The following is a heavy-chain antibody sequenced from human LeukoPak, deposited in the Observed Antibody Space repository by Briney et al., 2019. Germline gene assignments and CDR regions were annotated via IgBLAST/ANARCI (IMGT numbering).Heavy chain of an antibody. CDR1: GVSITSYY. J-gene: IGHJ4*02. CDR2: MYYSGTT. CDR3: AGDDNSSWWSY. V-gene: IGHV4-59*01. D-gene: IGHD6-13*01. Sequence: SETLSLTCTVSGVSITSYYWSWIRQPPGKGLEWIGNMYYSGTTNYNPFLKSRVTISADTSKNQLSLKLKSVTAADTAVYYCAGDDNSSWWSYWGLGTLVTVSS.